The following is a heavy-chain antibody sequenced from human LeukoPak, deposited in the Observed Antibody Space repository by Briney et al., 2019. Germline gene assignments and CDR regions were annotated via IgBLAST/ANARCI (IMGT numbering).Heavy chain of an antibody. D-gene: IGHD2-2*01. CDR2: IIPIFGTA. CDR3: ARVRGVPADYYYYMDV. J-gene: IGHJ6*03. V-gene: IGHV1-69*05. CDR1: GGTFSSYT. Sequence: GASVKVSCKASGGTFSSYTISWVRQAPGQGLEWMGGIIPIFGTANYAQKFQGRVTITTDESTSTAYMELSSLRSEDTAVYYCARVRGVPADYYYYMDVWGKGTTVTVSS.